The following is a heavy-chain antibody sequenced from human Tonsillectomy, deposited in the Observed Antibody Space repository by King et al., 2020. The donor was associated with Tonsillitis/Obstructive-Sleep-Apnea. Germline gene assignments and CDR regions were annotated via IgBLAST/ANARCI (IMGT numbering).Heavy chain of an antibody. CDR2: ISYDGSNK. J-gene: IGHJ4*02. D-gene: IGHD2-2*01. CDR1: GFPFSSYA. V-gene: IGHV3-30*04. Sequence: VQLVESGGGVVQPGRSLRLSCAASGFPFSSYAMHWVRQAPGKGLEGVAVISYDGSNKYYADSVKGRFTISRDNSKNTLYLQMNSLRAEDTAVYYCARGVELGYCSSTSCYWGDYWGQGTLVTVSS. CDR3: ARGVELGYCSSTSCYWGDY.